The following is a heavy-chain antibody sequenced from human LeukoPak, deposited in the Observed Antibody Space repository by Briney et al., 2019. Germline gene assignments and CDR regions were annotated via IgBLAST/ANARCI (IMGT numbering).Heavy chain of an antibody. CDR3: ARDLKYYDYVWGSYRLDY. CDR2: ISSSGSTI. J-gene: IGHJ4*02. D-gene: IGHD3-16*02. CDR1: GFTFSSYE. V-gene: IGHV3-48*03. Sequence: GGSLRLSCAASGFTFSSYEMNWVRQAPGKGLEWVSYISSSGSTIYYADSVKGRFTISRDNAKNSPYLQMNSLRAEDTAVYYCARDLKYYDYVWGSYRLDYWGQGTLVTVSS.